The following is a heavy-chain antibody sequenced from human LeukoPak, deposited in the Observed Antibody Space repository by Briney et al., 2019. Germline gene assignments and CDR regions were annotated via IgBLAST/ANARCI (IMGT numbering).Heavy chain of an antibody. CDR1: GFTFSNFV. D-gene: IGHD5/OR15-5a*01. CDR3: AKARGSSVYEQFDY. CDR2: ISTSGRAT. V-gene: IGHV3-23*01. Sequence: GGSLRLSCAASGFTFSNFVMSWVRQAPGKGLEWVSSISTSGRATYYADSVEGRFTISRDNSKNTLYLQMNSLRADDTAVYYCAKARGSSVYEQFDYWGQGTQVTVSP. J-gene: IGHJ4*02.